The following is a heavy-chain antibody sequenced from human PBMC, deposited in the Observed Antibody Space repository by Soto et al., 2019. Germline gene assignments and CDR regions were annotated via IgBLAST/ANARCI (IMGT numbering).Heavy chain of an antibody. D-gene: IGHD6-19*01. Sequence: VQLVDSGGGLVQPGRSLRLSCAASGFTFDDYAMHWVRQAPGKGLEWVSGLSWKSTNICYADSVKGRFIISRDNAKKFLYLQMNSLRPEDTALYYCAKARLSSGWYAGFDSWGQGTLVTVSS. CDR2: LSWKSTNI. CDR3: AKARLSSGWYAGFDS. J-gene: IGHJ4*02. CDR1: GFTFDDYA. V-gene: IGHV3-9*01.